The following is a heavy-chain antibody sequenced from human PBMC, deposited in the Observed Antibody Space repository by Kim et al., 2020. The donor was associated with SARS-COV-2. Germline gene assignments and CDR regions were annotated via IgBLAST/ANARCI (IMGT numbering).Heavy chain of an antibody. Sequence: YSTSLKTRLTISKDTSKNQVVLTMTNMDPVDTATYYCARNNLSRDYALDYWGQGTLVTVSS. J-gene: IGHJ4*02. V-gene: IGHV2-70*01. D-gene: IGHD4-17*01. CDR3: ARNNLSRDYALDY.